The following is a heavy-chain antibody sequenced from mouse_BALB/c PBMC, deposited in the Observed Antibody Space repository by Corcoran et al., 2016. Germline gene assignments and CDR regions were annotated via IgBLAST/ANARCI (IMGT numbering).Heavy chain of an antibody. V-gene: IGHV1-9*01. Sequence: QVQLQQSGAELMKPGASVKISCKATGYTFSSYWIEWVKQRPGHGLEWIGEILPGSGSTNYNEKFKGKATFTADTSSNTAYMQLSSLTSEESAVYYCARNGYDDDGYYFDYWGQGTTLTVSS. CDR2: ILPGSGST. CDR3: ARNGYDDDGYYFDY. J-gene: IGHJ2*01. D-gene: IGHD2-2*01. CDR1: GYTFSSYW.